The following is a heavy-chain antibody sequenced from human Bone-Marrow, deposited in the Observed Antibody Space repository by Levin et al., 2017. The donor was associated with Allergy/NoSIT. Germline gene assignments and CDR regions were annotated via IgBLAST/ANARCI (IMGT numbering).Heavy chain of an antibody. CDR3: ARAGMTTVSGAYDDYMDG. D-gene: IGHD4-11*01. J-gene: IGHJ6*03. Sequence: GGSLRLSCAASGFTFSRYAMHWVRQAPGKGLEWVAVISYDGSNKYYADSVKGRFTISRDNSKNTLYLQMNSLRAEDTAVFYCARAGMTTVSGAYDDYMDGWGKGTTVTVSS. CDR1: GFTFSRYA. CDR2: ISYDGSNK. V-gene: IGHV3-30-3*01.